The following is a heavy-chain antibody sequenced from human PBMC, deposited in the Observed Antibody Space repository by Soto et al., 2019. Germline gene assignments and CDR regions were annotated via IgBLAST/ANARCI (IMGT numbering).Heavy chain of an antibody. V-gene: IGHV4-59*01. D-gene: IGHD3-10*01. CDR3: TRRSCYCYYGMDV. J-gene: IGHJ6*02. Sequence: SETLSLTCTVSGGSISSYYWSWVRQPPGKGLEWIGYIYYNGSTNYNPSLKSRVTTSEDTSNKQFSLKLSSVTAADTAVYYGTRRSCYCYYGMDVWGQGTMVTVSS. CDR2: IYYNGST. CDR1: GGSISSYY.